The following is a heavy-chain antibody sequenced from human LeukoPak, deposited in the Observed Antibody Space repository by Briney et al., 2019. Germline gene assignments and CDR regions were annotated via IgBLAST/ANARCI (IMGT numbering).Heavy chain of an antibody. D-gene: IGHD1-26*01. J-gene: IGHJ5*02. CDR3: ARDGSSGSYYPS. V-gene: IGHV3-74*01. Sequence: PGGSLRLSCAASGFTFSGHWMHWVRQAPGKGLVWVSHINTGGRSTSYADSVKGRFTISRDNAKNTLYLQMNSLSVEDTAMYYCARDGSSGSYYPSWGQGTLVSVSS. CDR1: GFTFSGHW. CDR2: INTGGRST.